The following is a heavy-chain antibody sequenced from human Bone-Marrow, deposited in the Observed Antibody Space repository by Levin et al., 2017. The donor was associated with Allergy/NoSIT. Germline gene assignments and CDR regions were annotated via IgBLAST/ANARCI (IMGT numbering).Heavy chain of an antibody. Sequence: SETLSLTCTVSGGSISSGGYYWNWIRHHPGKGLEWIGCVYSRGSTHYNPSLKSRVTISVDMSKNQFSLKPRSVSAADTGIYYCARDPPSSVAPAAAYGMDVWGQGTTVTVSS. CDR1: GGSISSGGYY. CDR3: ARDPPSSVAPAAAYGMDV. V-gene: IGHV4-31*03. J-gene: IGHJ6*02. D-gene: IGHD2-2*01. CDR2: VYSRGST.